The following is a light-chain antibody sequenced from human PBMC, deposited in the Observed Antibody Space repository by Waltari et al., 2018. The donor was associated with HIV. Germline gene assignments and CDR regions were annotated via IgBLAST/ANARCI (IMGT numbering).Light chain of an antibody. Sequence: SYVLTQSPSVSVAPGQTAIITCGGKNIGSKRVNWYQQRPGQAPVLIIFDDDDRPSGIPERFSGSNSGDTATLSISRVEAGDEADYFCQVWDIITDEVIFGGGTKMTVL. CDR2: DDD. CDR1: NIGSKR. J-gene: IGLJ2*01. CDR3: QVWDIITDEVI. V-gene: IGLV3-21*01.